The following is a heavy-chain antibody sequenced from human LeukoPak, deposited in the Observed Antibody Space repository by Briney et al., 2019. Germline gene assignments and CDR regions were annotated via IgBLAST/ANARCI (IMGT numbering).Heavy chain of an antibody. CDR3: ARDLLSSWHNWFDP. D-gene: IGHD6-13*01. CDR1: GYTFTSYG. Sequence: ASVKVSCKASGYTFTSYGISWVRQAPGQGLEWMGWISAYNGNTNYAQKLQGRVTMTTDTSTSTAYMELRSLRSDDTAVYYCARDLLSSWHNWFDPWGQGTLVTVSS. V-gene: IGHV1-18*01. J-gene: IGHJ5*02. CDR2: ISAYNGNT.